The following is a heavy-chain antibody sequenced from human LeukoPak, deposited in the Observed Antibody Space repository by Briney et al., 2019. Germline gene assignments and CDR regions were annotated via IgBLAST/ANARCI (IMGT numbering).Heavy chain of an antibody. CDR3: ARDRPAGGVGDFDH. J-gene: IGHJ4*02. Sequence: PGGSLRLSCVASGFTVSSHYMSWVRQAPGKGLEWVSAIYTDGSTYYAGSVKGRFTISRDNSENTLYLQMNSLRVEDTAVYYCARDRPAGGVGDFDHWAREPWSPSP. V-gene: IGHV3-66*01. CDR2: IYTDGST. D-gene: IGHD3-16*01. CDR1: GFTVSSHY.